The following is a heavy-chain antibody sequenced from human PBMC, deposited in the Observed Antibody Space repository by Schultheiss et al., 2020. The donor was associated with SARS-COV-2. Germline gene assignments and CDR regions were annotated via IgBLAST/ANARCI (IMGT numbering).Heavy chain of an antibody. V-gene: IGHV1-18*01. J-gene: IGHJ4*02. CDR2: ISAYNGNT. CDR3: AKDLSSGSDY. D-gene: IGHD6-19*01. CDR1: GGTFSSYG. Sequence: ASVKVSCKASGGTFSSYGISWVRQAPGQGLEWMGWISAYNGNTNYAQKLQGRVTMTRDTSTSTVYMELSSLRSEDTALYYCAKDLSSGSDYWGQGTLVTVSS.